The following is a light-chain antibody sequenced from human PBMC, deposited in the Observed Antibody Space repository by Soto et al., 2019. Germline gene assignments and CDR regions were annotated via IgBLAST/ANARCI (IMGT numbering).Light chain of an antibody. CDR3: SSYTSSSTLVV. J-gene: IGLJ1*01. CDR2: DVS. CDR1: SSDVGGYNY. V-gene: IGLV2-14*01. Sequence: QSALTQPASVSGSPGQSITISCTGTSSDVGGYNYVSWYQQHPGKAPKLMIYDVSNRPSGVSNRFSGSKSGNTASLTISGLQAEDDADYYCSSYTSSSTLVVFGTGTNVTVL.